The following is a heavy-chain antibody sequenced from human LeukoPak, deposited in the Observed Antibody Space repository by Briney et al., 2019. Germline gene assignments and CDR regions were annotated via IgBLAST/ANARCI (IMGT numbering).Heavy chain of an antibody. J-gene: IGHJ5*02. Sequence: SVKVSCKASRGTLSSYAISWVRQAPGQGLKWMGGIIPIFGTANYAQKFQGRVTITADESTSTAYMELSSLRSEDTAVYYCASWGGQLGYCSGGSCENWFDPWGQGTLVTVSS. D-gene: IGHD2-15*01. CDR1: RGTLSSYA. V-gene: IGHV1-69*13. CDR3: ASWGGQLGYCSGGSCENWFDP. CDR2: IIPIFGTA.